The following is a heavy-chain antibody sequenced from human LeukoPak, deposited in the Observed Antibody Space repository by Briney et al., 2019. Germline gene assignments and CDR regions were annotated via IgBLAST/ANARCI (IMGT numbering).Heavy chain of an antibody. D-gene: IGHD7-27*01. V-gene: IGHV4-59*01. J-gene: IGHJ4*02. CDR3: ARETPGAGHFDY. CDR2: IYYSGGT. CDR1: GGSINYYY. Sequence: SETLSLTCTVSGGSINYYYWMWIRQPPGKGLEWIGYIYYSGGTHYNPSLKSRVTMSVDTSKNQFSLKLTAVTAADTAVYYCARETPGAGHFDYWGQGSLVTVSS.